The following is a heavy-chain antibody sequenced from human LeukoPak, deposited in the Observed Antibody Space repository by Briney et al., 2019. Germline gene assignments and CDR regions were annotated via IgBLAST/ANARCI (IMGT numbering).Heavy chain of an antibody. CDR2: IYYSGST. V-gene: IGHV4-31*03. CDR3: ARANCGGGSCYSDY. Sequence: SETLSLTCTVSGGSISSGDYYWSWIRQHPGKGLEWIGYIYYSGSTYYNPSLKSRVTISVDTSKNQFSLKLSSVTAADTAVYYCARANCGGGSCYSDYWGQGTLVTVSS. D-gene: IGHD2-15*01. CDR1: GGSISSGDYY. J-gene: IGHJ4*02.